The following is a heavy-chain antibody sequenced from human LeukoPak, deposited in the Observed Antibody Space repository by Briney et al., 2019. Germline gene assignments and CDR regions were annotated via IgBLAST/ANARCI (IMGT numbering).Heavy chain of an antibody. CDR2: ISAYNGNT. CDR1: GGTFSSYA. J-gene: IGHJ4*02. CDR3: ARASSGYYDRQGIRLFDY. Sequence: GASVKVSCKASGGTFSSYAISWVRQAPGQGLEWMGWISAYNGNTNYAQKLQGRVTMTTDTSTSTAYMELRSLRSDDTAVYYCARASSGYYDRQGIRLFDYWGQGTLVTVSS. V-gene: IGHV1-18*01. D-gene: IGHD3-22*01.